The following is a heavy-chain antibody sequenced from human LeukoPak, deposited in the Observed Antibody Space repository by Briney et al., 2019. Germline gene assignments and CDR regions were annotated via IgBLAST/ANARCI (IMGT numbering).Heavy chain of an antibody. Sequence: GGSLRLSCAASGFTFSSYGMHWFRQAPGKGLEWVAVIWYDGSNKYYADSVKGRFTISRDNSKNTLYLQMNSLRAEDTAVYYCAKEPYDSSGYYFLSTDYWGQGTLVTVSS. J-gene: IGHJ4*02. CDR3: AKEPYDSSGYYFLSTDY. CDR1: GFTFSSYG. CDR2: IWYDGSNK. V-gene: IGHV3-33*06. D-gene: IGHD3-22*01.